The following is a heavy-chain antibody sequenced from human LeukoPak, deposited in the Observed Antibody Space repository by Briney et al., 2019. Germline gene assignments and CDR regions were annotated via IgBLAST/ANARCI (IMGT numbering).Heavy chain of an antibody. D-gene: IGHD6-13*01. J-gene: IGHJ4*02. CDR2: INPNSGGT. CDR1: GYSFTDYY. Sequence: ASVKVSCKASGYSFTDYYMHWVRQAPGQGLEWMGWINPNSGGTNYAQKFQGRVIMTRDTSISTAYMELNRLRSDDTAVYYCARESQQLVQVYWGQGTLVTVSS. V-gene: IGHV1-2*02. CDR3: ARESQQLVQVY.